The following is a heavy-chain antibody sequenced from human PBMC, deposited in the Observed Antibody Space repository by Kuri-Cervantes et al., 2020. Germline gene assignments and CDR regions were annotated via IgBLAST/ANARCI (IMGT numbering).Heavy chain of an antibody. CDR2: ISWSGATV. J-gene: IGHJ6*03. D-gene: IGHD3-10*01. V-gene: IGHV3-9*01. CDR1: GFSFNDYA. CDR3: AKGPRGHYYMDV. Sequence: SLKISCAASGFSFNDYAMQWVRQRPGRGLEWVSGISWSGATVGYADSVKGRFTISRDNAKNSLYLQMNSLRAEDTALYYCAKGPRGHYYMDVWGKGTTVTVSS.